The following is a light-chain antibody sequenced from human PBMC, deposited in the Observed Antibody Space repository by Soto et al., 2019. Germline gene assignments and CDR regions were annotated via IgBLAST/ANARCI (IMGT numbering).Light chain of an antibody. CDR2: DVS. V-gene: IGLV2-14*03. CDR3: SSYTSRSTYV. CDR1: SSDVGGYNY. Sequence: QSVLTQPASVSGAPGQSIAISCTGTSSDVGGYNYVSWYQHHPGKAPKLMVYDVSNRPSGVSDRFSGSKSGNTASLTISGLQAEDEADYYCSSYTSRSTYVFGTGTKLTDL. J-gene: IGLJ1*01.